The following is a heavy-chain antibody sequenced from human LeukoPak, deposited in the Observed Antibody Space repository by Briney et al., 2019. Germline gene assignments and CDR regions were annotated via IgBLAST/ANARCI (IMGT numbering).Heavy chain of an antibody. D-gene: IGHD2-15*01. J-gene: IGHJ4*02. V-gene: IGHV3-23*01. CDR2: ISGSDAST. CDR3: ARDSPGYCSGGSCYGPFDY. Sequence: GGSLRLSCVASGFTFISYAMNWVRQAPGKGLEWVSGISGSDASTHYADSVKGRFTISRDNSKNTVYLQMNSLRVEDTAVYYCARDSPGYCSGGSCYGPFDYWGQGTLVTVSS. CDR1: GFTFISYA.